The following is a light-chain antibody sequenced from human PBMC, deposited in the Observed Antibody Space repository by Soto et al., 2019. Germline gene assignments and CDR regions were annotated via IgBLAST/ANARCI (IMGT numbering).Light chain of an antibody. J-gene: IGLJ2*01. CDR1: NIGSKG. Sequence: SYELTQPPSVSVAPGKTARITCGGNNIGSKGVHWYQQKPGQAPVLVIYYDSDRPSGIPERFSGSNSGNTATLTISRVEAGDEADYYCQVWDSSSDHDVVFGGGTQLTVL. CDR3: QVWDSSSDHDVV. CDR2: YDS. V-gene: IGLV3-21*04.